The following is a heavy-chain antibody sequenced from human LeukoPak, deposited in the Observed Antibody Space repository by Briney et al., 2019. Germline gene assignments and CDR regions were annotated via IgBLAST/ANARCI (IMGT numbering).Heavy chain of an antibody. CDR3: AREHSSGWLVSGMDV. CDR2: IYYSGST. Sequence: SETLSLTCTVSGGSISSGGYYWSWIRQHPGKGLEWIGYIYYSGSTYYNPSLKSRVTISVDTSKNQFSLKLSSVTAADTAVYYCAREHSSGWLVSGMDVRGQGTTVTVSS. J-gene: IGHJ6*02. D-gene: IGHD6-19*01. CDR1: GGSISSGGYY. V-gene: IGHV4-31*03.